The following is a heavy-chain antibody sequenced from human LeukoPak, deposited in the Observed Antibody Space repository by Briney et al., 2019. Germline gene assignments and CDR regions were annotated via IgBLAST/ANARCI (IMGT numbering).Heavy chain of an antibody. CDR2: ISSSSSYL. CDR1: GFTFSSYS. J-gene: IGHJ5*02. CDR3: ARESAAADTSSWFDP. V-gene: IGHV3-21*01. Sequence: GGSLRLSCAASGFTFSSYSMNWVRQAPGKGLEWVSSISSSSSYLYYADSVKGRFTISRDNAKNSLYLQMNSLRAEDTAVYYCARESAAADTSSWFDPWGQGTLVTVS. D-gene: IGHD6-13*01.